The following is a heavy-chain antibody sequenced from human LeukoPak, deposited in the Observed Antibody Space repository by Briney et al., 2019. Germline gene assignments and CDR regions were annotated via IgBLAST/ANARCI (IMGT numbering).Heavy chain of an antibody. CDR1: GFTFSSYW. J-gene: IGHJ4*02. Sequence: GGSLRLSCAASGFTFSSYWMHWVRQAPGKGLVWFSRINSDGSSTSYADSVKGRFTISRDNAKNTLYLQMNSLRAEDTAVYYCARDVALLWFGEFDYWGQGTLVTVSS. CDR2: INSDGSST. D-gene: IGHD3-10*01. V-gene: IGHV3-74*01. CDR3: ARDVALLWFGEFDY.